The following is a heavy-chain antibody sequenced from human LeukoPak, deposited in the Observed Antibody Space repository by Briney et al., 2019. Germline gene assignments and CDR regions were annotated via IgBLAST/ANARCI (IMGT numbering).Heavy chain of an antibody. V-gene: IGHV3-21*06. CDR3: TGEQKTRILGTTDC. CDR1: GLSFSNYG. CDR2: ISPSGRSI. J-gene: IGHJ4*02. Sequence: PGGSLRLSCAGSGLSFSNYGMNWIRQAPGRGPEWVASISPSGRSIFYAESVKGRFTIPRDNGKNSLFLQMSGLRAEDTAVYYCTGEQKTRILGTTDCWGQGTLVTVSS. D-gene: IGHD1-7*01.